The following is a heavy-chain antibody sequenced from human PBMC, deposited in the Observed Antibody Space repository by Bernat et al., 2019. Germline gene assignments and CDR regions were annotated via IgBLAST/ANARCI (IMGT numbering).Heavy chain of an antibody. D-gene: IGHD4-17*01. Sequence: QLQLQESGPGLVKPSETLSLTCTVSGGSISSSSYYWGWIRQPPGKGLEWIGSIYYSGSTYYNPSLKSRVTISVDTSKNQFSLKLSSVTAADTAVYYCARRASYDYGDYDVSGWFDPWGQGTLVTVSS. CDR3: ARRASYDYGDYDVSGWFDP. CDR2: IYYSGST. V-gene: IGHV4-39*01. CDR1: GGSISSSSYY. J-gene: IGHJ5*02.